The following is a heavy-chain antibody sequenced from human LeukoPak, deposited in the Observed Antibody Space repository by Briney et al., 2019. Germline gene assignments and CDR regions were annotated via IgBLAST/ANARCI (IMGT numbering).Heavy chain of an antibody. V-gene: IGHV4-38-2*01. Sequence: PSETLSLTCAISVHFTTRGYYWACFRQSPGMGLEWIATFFQSHRSFYNASLESRVTMSLDTSKSQFSLNLTSVTAADTAVYYCARVFSVPYLLDSWGRGTQVTVSS. D-gene: IGHD2/OR15-2a*01. CDR2: FFQSHRS. J-gene: IGHJ4*02. CDR3: ARVFSVPYLLDS. CDR1: VHFTTRGYY.